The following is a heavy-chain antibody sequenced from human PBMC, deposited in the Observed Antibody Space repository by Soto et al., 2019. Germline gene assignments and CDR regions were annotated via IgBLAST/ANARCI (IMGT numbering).Heavy chain of an antibody. CDR2: INHSGST. CDR1: GGSFSGYY. CDR3: ASHKTIEAAVSAGMAV. Sequence: QVQLQQWGAGLLKPSETLSLTCAVYGGSFSGYYWSWIRQPPGKGLEWIGEINHSGSTNDNTSLKSRVTISVDTSNNQFSLKLSSVTAADTAVYYCASHKTIEAAVSAGMAVWGQGTTVTVSS. D-gene: IGHD6-13*01. J-gene: IGHJ6*02. V-gene: IGHV4-34*01.